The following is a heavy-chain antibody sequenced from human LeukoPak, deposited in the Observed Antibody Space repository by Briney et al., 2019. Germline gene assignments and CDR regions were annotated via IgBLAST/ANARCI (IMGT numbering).Heavy chain of an antibody. CDR2: VYSSGGT. J-gene: IGHJ5*02. CDR3: ARGGPSTAAVPAS. D-gene: IGHD6-13*01. Sequence: PSETLSLTCTVSGGSISGYYWSWIRQPAGKGLEWIGRVYSSGGTNYNPSFESRVTMSVDTSKNQISLRLSSVTAADTAVYYCARGGPSTAAVPASWGQGTLVTVSS. CDR1: GGSISGYY. V-gene: IGHV4-4*07.